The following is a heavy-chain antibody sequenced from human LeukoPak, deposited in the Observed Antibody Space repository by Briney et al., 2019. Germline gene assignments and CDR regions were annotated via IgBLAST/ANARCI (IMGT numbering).Heavy chain of an antibody. CDR2: IIPIFGTA. Sequence: SVKVSCKASGGTFSSYAISWVRQAPGQGLEWMGGIIPIFGTANYAQKFQGRVTITADESTSTAYMELSSLRSEDTAVYYCARDGVLGYCSSTSCHRVYWGQGTLVTVSS. CDR3: ARDGVLGYCSSTSCHRVY. V-gene: IGHV1-69*13. J-gene: IGHJ4*02. CDR1: GGTFSSYA. D-gene: IGHD2-2*01.